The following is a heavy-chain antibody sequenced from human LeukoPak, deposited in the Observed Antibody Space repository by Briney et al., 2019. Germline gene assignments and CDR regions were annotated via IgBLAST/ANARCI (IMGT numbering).Heavy chain of an antibody. Sequence: SETLSLTCTVSAGSISSGDYYWGWIRQPPGKGLEWIGYIYYSGSTYYNPSLKSQVTISVDTSKNQFSLKLSSVTAADTAVYYCARSDSGYELDYWGQGTLVTVSS. D-gene: IGHD5-12*01. V-gene: IGHV4-30-4*01. CDR1: AGSISSGDYY. CDR2: IYYSGST. J-gene: IGHJ4*02. CDR3: ARSDSGYELDY.